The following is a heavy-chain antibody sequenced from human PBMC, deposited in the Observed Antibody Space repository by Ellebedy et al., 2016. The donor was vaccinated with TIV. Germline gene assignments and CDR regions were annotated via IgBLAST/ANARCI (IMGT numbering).Heavy chain of an antibody. CDR1: GGSFSGYY. CDR3: ARGRYDILTGYLAEYFQH. Sequence: SETLSLTXAVYGGSFSGYYWSWIRQPPGKGLEWIGEINHSGSTNYNPPLKSRVTISVDTSKNQFSLKLSSVTAADTAVYYCARGRYDILTGYLAEYFQHWGQGTLVTVSS. J-gene: IGHJ1*01. V-gene: IGHV4-34*01. D-gene: IGHD3-9*01. CDR2: INHSGST.